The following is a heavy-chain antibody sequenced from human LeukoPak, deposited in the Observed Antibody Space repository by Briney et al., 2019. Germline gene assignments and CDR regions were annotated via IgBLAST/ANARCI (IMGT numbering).Heavy chain of an antibody. J-gene: IGHJ4*02. CDR2: ISSSSSYI. CDR1: GFTFSSYS. V-gene: IGHV3-21*01. Sequence: GGSLRLSCAASGFTFSSYSMNWVRQAPGKGLEWVSSISSSSSYIYYADSVKGRFTISRDNAKNSLYLQMNSLRAEDTAVYYCTSPAAPGTFDNWGQGTLVTVSS. CDR3: TSPAAPGTFDN. D-gene: IGHD6-13*01.